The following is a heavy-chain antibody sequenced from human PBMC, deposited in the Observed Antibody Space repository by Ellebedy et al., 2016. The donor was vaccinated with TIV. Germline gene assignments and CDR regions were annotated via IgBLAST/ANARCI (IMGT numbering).Heavy chain of an antibody. CDR1: GFTFGFYT. CDR2: VSYDGGDK. CDR3: ARGPDGRYCTSPTCYPAVYYSYGMDV. V-gene: IGHV3-30-3*01. D-gene: IGHD2-2*01. J-gene: IGHJ6*02. Sequence: GESLKISCAASGFTFGFYTMHWVRQPPGKGLEWVADVSYDGGDKYYADSVKGQFTISRDNSKNTLYLQMNSLRVEDTAVYYCARGPDGRYCTSPTCYPAVYYSYGMDVWGQGTTVTVSS.